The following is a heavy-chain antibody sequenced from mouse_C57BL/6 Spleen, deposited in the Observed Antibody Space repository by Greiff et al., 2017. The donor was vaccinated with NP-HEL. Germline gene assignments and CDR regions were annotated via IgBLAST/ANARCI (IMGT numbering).Heavy chain of an antibody. Sequence: VKLQQPGAELVRPGSSVKLSCKASGYTFTSYWMHWVKQRPIQGLEWIGNIDPSDSETHYNQKFKDKATLTVDKSSSTAYMQLSSLTSEDSAVYYCARGGAAQAFYYAMDYWGQGTSVTVSS. CDR2: IDPSDSET. CDR3: ARGGAAQAFYYAMDY. V-gene: IGHV1-52*01. D-gene: IGHD3-2*02. J-gene: IGHJ4*01. CDR1: GYTFTSYW.